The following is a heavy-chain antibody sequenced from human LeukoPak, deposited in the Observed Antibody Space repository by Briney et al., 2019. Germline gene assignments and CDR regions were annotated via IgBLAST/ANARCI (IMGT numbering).Heavy chain of an antibody. CDR1: GFTVSSNY. Sequence: GGSLRLSCAASGFTVSSNYMSWVRQAPGMGLEWVSVIYSGGSTYYADSVKGRFTISRDNSKNTLYLQMNSLRVEDTAVYYCARVSCSSTSCPRRDALDVWGQGTMVTVSS. CDR2: IYSGGST. D-gene: IGHD2-2*01. CDR3: ARVSCSSTSCPRRDALDV. V-gene: IGHV3-53*01. J-gene: IGHJ3*01.